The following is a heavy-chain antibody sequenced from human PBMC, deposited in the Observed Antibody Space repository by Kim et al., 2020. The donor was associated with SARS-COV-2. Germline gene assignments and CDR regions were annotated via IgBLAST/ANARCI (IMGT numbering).Heavy chain of an antibody. CDR1: GFTFSDYY. J-gene: IGHJ4*02. D-gene: IGHD2-2*01. Sequence: GGSLRLSCAASGFTFSDYYMSWIRQAPGKGLEWVSYISSSSSYTNYADSVKGRFTISRDNAKNSLYLQMNSLRAEDTAVYYCARGFRGVPAAMYGVASDYWGQGTLVTVSS. CDR3: ARGFRGVPAAMYGVASDY. CDR2: ISSSSSYT. V-gene: IGHV3-11*05.